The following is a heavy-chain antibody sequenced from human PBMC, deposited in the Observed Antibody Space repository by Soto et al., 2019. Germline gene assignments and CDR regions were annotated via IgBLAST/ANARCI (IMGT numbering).Heavy chain of an antibody. Sequence: SETLCLTCTVSGGSISHYYWSCIRQSPGKGLEWIGYAYYSGSTDYNPSLKSRVTMSVESSQNQVSLKLNSVATADTAVYYCARDRSTYGGGGTGEVKENWFDPWGPGTLVTVS. V-gene: IGHV4-59*01. CDR2: AYYSGST. D-gene: IGHD2-8*01. CDR1: GGSISHYY. J-gene: IGHJ5*02. CDR3: ARDRSTYGGGGTGEVKENWFDP.